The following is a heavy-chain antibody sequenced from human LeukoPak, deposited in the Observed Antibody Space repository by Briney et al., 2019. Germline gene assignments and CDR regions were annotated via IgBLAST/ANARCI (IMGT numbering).Heavy chain of an antibody. J-gene: IGHJ5*02. CDR1: GFTFSNAW. V-gene: IGHV3-11*04. CDR3: ARDPLAYCGGDCYPNWFDP. CDR2: ISSSGSTI. Sequence: PGGSLRLSCAASGFTFSNAWMSWVRQAPGKGLEWVSYISSSGSTIYYADSVKGRFTISRDNAKNSLYLQMNSLRAEDTAVYYCARDPLAYCGGDCYPNWFDPWGQGTLVTVSS. D-gene: IGHD2-21*02.